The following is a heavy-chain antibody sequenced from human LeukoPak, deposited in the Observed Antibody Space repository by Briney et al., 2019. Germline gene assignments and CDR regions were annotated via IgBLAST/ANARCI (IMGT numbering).Heavy chain of an antibody. V-gene: IGHV3-21*01. D-gene: IGHD1-26*01. Sequence: GGSLRLSCAASGFTFSSYTMKWVGQAPGKGLEWVSSISSSSYIYYADSVKGRFTISRDNAKNSLYLQMNSPRAEDTAVYFCARATWDPNYYYYMDVWGKGTTVTISS. CDR3: ARATWDPNYYYYMDV. CDR1: GFTFSSYT. J-gene: IGHJ6*03. CDR2: ISSSSYI.